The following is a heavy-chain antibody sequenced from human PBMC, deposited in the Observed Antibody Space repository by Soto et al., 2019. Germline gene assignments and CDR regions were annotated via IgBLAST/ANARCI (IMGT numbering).Heavy chain of an antibody. CDR3: ATDPVAVTGSFIDS. D-gene: IGHD2-21*02. V-gene: IGHV3-30-3*01. CDR2: ISYDGRET. Sequence: GGSLRLSCAASGFTFSAYALHWVRQAPGKGLEWLSVISYDGRETHYADSVEGRFIISRDSSKKTAYLQMNSLRGDDTAVYFCATDPVAVTGSFIDSWGQGTLVTVSS. CDR1: GFTFSAYA. J-gene: IGHJ4*02.